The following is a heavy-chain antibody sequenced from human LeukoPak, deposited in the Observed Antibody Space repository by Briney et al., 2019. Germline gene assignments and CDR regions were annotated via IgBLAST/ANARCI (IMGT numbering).Heavy chain of an antibody. D-gene: IGHD3-22*01. V-gene: IGHV2-5*01. CDR2: IYWNDDK. Sequence: SGPTLVNPTQTLTLTCTFSGFSLRTRGVGVGWIRQPPGKALGWLSLIYWNDDKRYSPSLKSRLTITKDTSKNQVVLRMTNMDPVDTATYYCAHRRDSSGGDYFHYGGQGTLVTVSS. CDR3: AHRRDSSGGDYFHY. J-gene: IGHJ4*02. CDR1: GFSLRTRGVG.